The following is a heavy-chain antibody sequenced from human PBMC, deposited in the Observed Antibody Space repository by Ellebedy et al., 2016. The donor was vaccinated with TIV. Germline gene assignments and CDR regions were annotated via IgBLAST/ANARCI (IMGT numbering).Heavy chain of an antibody. D-gene: IGHD2-2*01. Sequence: MPSETLSLTCTVSGGSITSSSLYWGLIRQPPGKGLEWIGTIYYTGSGYYNPSPKSRVTIFIDTSKNQFSLKLTSVTAADTAVYYCARLEYQLPNPFENWGRGTLVSVSS. V-gene: IGHV4-39*01. CDR2: IYYTGSG. CDR3: ARLEYQLPNPFEN. CDR1: GGSITSSSLY. J-gene: IGHJ4*02.